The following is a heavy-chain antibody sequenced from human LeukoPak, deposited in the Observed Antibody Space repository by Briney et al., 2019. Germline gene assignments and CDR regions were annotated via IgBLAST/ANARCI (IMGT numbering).Heavy chain of an antibody. V-gene: IGHV3-7*01. Sequence: GGSLGLSCAASGFIFSEYWMSWVRQAPGKGPEWVANMKEDGGEINYVDSVKGRFTISRDNAKNSLYLQMNRLRAEDTAVYYCVRDRGYSTFDYWGQGTLATVSS. J-gene: IGHJ4*02. CDR2: MKEDGGEI. D-gene: IGHD4-23*01. CDR1: GFIFSEYW. CDR3: VRDRGYSTFDY.